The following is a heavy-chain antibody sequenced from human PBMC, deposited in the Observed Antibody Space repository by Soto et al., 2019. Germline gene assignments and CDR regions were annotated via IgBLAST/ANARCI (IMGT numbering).Heavy chain of an antibody. Sequence: SDTVSLRSAVYGLNFRGYDWSWIRPHPGKGLEWIGEINHSGSTNYNPSLKSRVTISVDTSKNQFSLKLSSVTAADTAVYYCARTPEYSSTWYGGGFDTWGQGTLVTVSS. CDR3: ARTPEYSSTWYGGGFDT. CDR1: GLNFRGYD. J-gene: IGHJ5*02. D-gene: IGHD6-13*01. CDR2: INHSGST. V-gene: IGHV4-34*01.